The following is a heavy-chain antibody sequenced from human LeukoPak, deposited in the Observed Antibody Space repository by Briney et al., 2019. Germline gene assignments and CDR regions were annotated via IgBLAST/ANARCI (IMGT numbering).Heavy chain of an antibody. V-gene: IGHV3-23*01. CDR2: ISGSGGST. Sequence: PSGGSLRLSCAVSGITLSNYGMSWVRQAPGKGPEWVAGISGSGGSTNYADSVKGRFTISRGNPKNTLYLQMNSLTVEDTAVYFCAKRGVVIRVILVGFHKEAYYFDSWGQGALVTVSS. J-gene: IGHJ4*02. D-gene: IGHD3-22*01. CDR1: GITLSNYG. CDR3: AKRGVVIRVILVGFHKEAYYFDS.